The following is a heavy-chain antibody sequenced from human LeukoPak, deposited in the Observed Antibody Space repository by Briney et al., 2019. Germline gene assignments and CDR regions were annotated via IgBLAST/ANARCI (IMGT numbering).Heavy chain of an antibody. J-gene: IGHJ4*02. V-gene: IGHV3-9*01. D-gene: IGHD4-23*01. CDR3: AKDWSYGGNSWKYFGS. Sequence: PGRSLRLSCAASGFTFDDYAMHWVRQAPGKGLEWVSGIGWRSDSVDYAESVKGRFTISRDNAKNSLYLQMNSLRADDTALYYCAKDWSYGGNSWKYFGSWGQGILVTVSS. CDR1: GFTFDDYA. CDR2: IGWRSDSV.